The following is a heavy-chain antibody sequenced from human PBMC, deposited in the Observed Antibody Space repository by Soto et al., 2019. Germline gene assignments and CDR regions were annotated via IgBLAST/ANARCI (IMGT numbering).Heavy chain of an antibody. J-gene: IGHJ4*02. CDR3: AKEPTAVDPRDLFGGNPPADD. CDR2: ISGSGENT. Sequence: EVQLLESGGALLQPGGSLRLSCAASGFTFSSYAMNWVRQTPGKGLQWVSAISGSGENTYYADSVKGRFTISRDNSKNSLYLHMNGLTVEDTAMYYCAKEPTAVDPRDLFGGNPPADDWGQGTLVTVSS. CDR1: GFTFSSYA. D-gene: IGHD2-15*01. V-gene: IGHV3-23*01.